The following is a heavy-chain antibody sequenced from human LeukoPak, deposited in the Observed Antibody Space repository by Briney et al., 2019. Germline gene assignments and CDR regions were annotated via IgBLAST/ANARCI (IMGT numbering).Heavy chain of an antibody. CDR2: ISSSSSYI. Sequence: GGSLRLSCAASGFTFSSYSMNWVRQAPGKGLEWVSSISSSSSYIYYADSVKGRFTISRDNAKNSLYLQMNSLRAEDTAVYYCARDRNGRWLRGRFDPWGQGTLVTVSS. J-gene: IGHJ5*02. CDR3: ARDRNGRWLRGRFDP. V-gene: IGHV3-21*01. CDR1: GFTFSSYS. D-gene: IGHD5-24*01.